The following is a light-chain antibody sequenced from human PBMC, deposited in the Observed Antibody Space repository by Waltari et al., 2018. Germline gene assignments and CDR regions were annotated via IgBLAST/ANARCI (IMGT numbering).Light chain of an antibody. CDR3: CSYAGFSWV. CDR1: NSDVGGYKY. V-gene: IGLV2-11*01. CDR2: AVT. J-gene: IGLJ3*02. Sequence: QSALTQPRSVSGSPGQSVTISCTGTNSDVGGYKYVSWYQLHPGKAPKLMIYAVTKRPSGVSDRFSGSKSGNSASLTISGLQTDDEADYYCCSYAGFSWVFGGGTELTVL.